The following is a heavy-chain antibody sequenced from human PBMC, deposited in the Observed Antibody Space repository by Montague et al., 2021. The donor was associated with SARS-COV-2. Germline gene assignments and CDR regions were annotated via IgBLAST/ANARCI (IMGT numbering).Heavy chain of an antibody. CDR3: ARDARYDFWSGYYFDY. V-gene: IGHV3-21*01. J-gene: IGHJ4*02. D-gene: IGHD3-3*01. Sequence: SLRLSCAASGFTFSNYNMNWVRQAPGKGLEWVSSISSSSGYIYYADSVKGRFTISRDNAKNSLYLQMNSLRAEDTAVYYCARDARYDFWSGYYFDYWGQGTLVTVSS. CDR1: GFTFSNYN. CDR2: ISSSSGYI.